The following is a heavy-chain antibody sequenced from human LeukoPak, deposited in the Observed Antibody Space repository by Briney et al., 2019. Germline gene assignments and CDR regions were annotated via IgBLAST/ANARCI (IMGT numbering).Heavy chain of an antibody. V-gene: IGHV4-59*01. Sequence: PSETLSLTCTVSGGSISSYYWSWIRQPPGKGLEWIGYIYYSGSTNYNPSLKSRVTISVDTSKNQFSLKLSSVTAADTAVYYCARLLAYCGGDCPPLWGQGTLVTVSS. CDR3: ARLLAYCGGDCPPL. CDR1: GGSISSYY. CDR2: IYYSGST. J-gene: IGHJ4*02. D-gene: IGHD2-21*02.